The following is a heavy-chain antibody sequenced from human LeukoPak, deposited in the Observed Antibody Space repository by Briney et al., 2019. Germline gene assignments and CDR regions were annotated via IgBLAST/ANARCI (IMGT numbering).Heavy chain of an antibody. CDR1: GDSISSSSDY. V-gene: IGHV4-39*07. CDR2: IYYSGSK. Sequence: SETLSLTCTVSGDSISSSSDYWGWIRQPPGKGLEWIGNIYYSGSKYYDPSLKSRVTISVDTSRSQFSLKLTSVTAADTAVYYCARASRGAFDIWGQGTMVTVSS. CDR3: ARASRGAFDI. J-gene: IGHJ3*02.